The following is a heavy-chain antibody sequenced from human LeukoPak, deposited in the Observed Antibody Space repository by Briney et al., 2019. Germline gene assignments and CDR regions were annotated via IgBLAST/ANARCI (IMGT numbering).Heavy chain of an antibody. CDR3: ARQIPNGPLDS. J-gene: IGHJ5*01. CDR1: AGSTSSGGYY. V-gene: IGHV4-31*03. CDR2: VRSSGTT. Sequence: SQTLSLTCSVSAGSTSSGGYYWSWIRQYPGKGLEWIGYVRSSGTTYYNPFLKGRVAMSVDTSKNQFSLKLNSVTAADTAIYYCARQIPNGPLDSWGQGTLVSVSS.